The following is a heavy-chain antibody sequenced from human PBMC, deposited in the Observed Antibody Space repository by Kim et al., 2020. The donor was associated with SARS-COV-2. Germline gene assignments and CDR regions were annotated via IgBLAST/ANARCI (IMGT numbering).Heavy chain of an antibody. CDR3: ATRLYCPDVYCYRRVGGRWEEVG. CDR1: IGSFSRYD. J-gene: IGHJ4*02. CDR2: INHGGNT. V-gene: IGHV4-34*01. D-gene: IGHD2-8*01. Sequence: SETLSLTCSVYIGSFSRYDLTWIRQPLGKGLEWIGEINHGGNTNYNPSLESRVTMSVDTSKGQFSLKLTSVTAADTAVYYCATRLYCPDVYCYRRVGGRWEEVGWGQGTLVSVSS.